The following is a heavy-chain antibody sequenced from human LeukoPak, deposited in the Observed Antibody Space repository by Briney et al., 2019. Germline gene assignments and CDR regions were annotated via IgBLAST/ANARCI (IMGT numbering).Heavy chain of an antibody. CDR2: ISGSGGST. CDR3: ARTGYDAYYFDY. D-gene: IGHD5-12*01. V-gene: IGHV3-23*01. J-gene: IGHJ4*02. CDR1: GFTFSSYG. Sequence: PGGSLRLSCAASGFTFSSYGMSWVRQAPGKGLEWVSAISGSGGSTYYADSVKGRFTISRDNSKNTLYLQMNSLRAEDTAVYYCARTGYDAYYFDYWGQGTLVTVSS.